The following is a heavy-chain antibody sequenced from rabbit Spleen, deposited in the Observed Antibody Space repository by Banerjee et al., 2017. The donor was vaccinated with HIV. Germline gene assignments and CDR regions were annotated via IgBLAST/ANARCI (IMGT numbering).Heavy chain of an antibody. CDR3: ARDTSSSFSSYDMDL. CDR2: IDIGSSGFT. J-gene: IGHJ6*01. CDR1: GLDFSGDSY. D-gene: IGHD1-1*01. Sequence: QSLEESGGGLVKPGASLTLTCKASGLDFSGDSYDSYMCWVRQAPGKGLEWIACIDIGSSGFTYFASWAKGRFTISKPSTTTVTLEMTSLTAADTATYFCARDTSSSFSSYDMDLWSPGTLV. V-gene: IGHV1S40*01.